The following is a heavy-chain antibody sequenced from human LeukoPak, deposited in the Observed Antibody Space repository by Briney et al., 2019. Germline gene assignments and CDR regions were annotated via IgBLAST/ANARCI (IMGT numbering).Heavy chain of an antibody. Sequence: SETLSLTCTVSGGSISSGSYYWSWIRQPAGKGLEWIGCIYTSGSTNYNPSLKSRVTISVDTSKNQFSLNLSSVTAADTAVYYCARDQEATGGRWTQTFDYWGQGTLVTVSS. D-gene: IGHD1-26*01. J-gene: IGHJ4*02. V-gene: IGHV4-61*02. CDR1: GGSISSGSYY. CDR3: ARDQEATGGRWTQTFDY. CDR2: IYTSGST.